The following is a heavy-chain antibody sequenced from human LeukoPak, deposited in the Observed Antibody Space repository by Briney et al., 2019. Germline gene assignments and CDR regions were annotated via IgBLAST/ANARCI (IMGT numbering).Heavy chain of an antibody. V-gene: IGHV5-51*01. CDR3: ARARILLTFGGLRGTKTDAFDI. Sequence: ESLKSSCKGSGYSFSSYCIGWVRQMPGKGLEWMGIIYPGDSDTRNSPSFQGQVTISADKSISTAYLQWSSLKASDTAMYFCARARILLTFGGLRGTKTDAFDIWGQGTVDTVSS. CDR1: GYSFSSYC. D-gene: IGHD3-16*01. J-gene: IGHJ3*02. CDR2: IYPGDSDT.